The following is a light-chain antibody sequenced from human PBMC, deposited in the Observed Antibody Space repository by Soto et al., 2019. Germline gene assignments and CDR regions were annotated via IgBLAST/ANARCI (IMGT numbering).Light chain of an antibody. J-gene: IGKJ5*01. CDR3: QKYNTAPLT. CDR2: AAS. V-gene: IGKV1-27*01. Sequence: DIQMTQSPSSLSASVGDRVTITCRASQGISHDLAWYQQKPGKVPKLLIYAASTLQSGVPSRFSGSGSGTDFTLTISGLQPEDVATYYCQKYNTAPLTFGQGTRLEIK. CDR1: QGISHD.